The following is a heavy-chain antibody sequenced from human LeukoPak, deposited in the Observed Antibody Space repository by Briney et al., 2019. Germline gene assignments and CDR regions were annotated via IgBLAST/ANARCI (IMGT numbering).Heavy chain of an antibody. CDR2: IIPIFGTA. Sequence: ASVKVSCKASGGTFSSYAISWVRRAPGQGLEWMGGIIPIFGTANYAQKFQGRVTITADESTSTAYMELSSLRSEDTAVYYCARVPMSYYYYGMDVWGQGTTVTVSS. V-gene: IGHV1-69*13. J-gene: IGHJ6*02. CDR3: ARVPMSYYYYGMDV. CDR1: GGTFSSYA.